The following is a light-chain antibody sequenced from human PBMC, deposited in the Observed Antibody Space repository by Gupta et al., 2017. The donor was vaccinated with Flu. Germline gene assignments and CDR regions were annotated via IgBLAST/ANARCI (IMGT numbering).Light chain of an antibody. J-gene: IGKJ4*01. V-gene: IGKV1-9*01. Sequence: PSFLSASVGDRVTITCRASQGIRSYLAWYQQKPGTATNLLIYDISTLQTGVSSRFSGSGSGTEFTLTISSLQPEDFATYYCQHLQSYPLTFGGGTKVEIK. CDR2: DIS. CDR3: QHLQSYPLT. CDR1: QGIRSY.